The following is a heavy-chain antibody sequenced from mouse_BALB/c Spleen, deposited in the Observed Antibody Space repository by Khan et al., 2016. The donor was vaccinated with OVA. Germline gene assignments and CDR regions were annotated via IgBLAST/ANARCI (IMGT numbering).Heavy chain of an antibody. CDR3: ARPSYYGNPWFTY. Sequence: EVELVESGGGLVKPGGSLKLSCAPSGFAFSSYDMSWVRQTPEKRLEWVATISGTGIYTYYPDSVKARFTISRDNARNTLYLQMSSLRSEDTALYYCARPSYYGNPWFTYWGQGTLGTVSA. CDR1: GFAFSSYD. J-gene: IGHJ3*01. D-gene: IGHD2-10*01. V-gene: IGHV5-9*02. CDR2: ISGTGIYT.